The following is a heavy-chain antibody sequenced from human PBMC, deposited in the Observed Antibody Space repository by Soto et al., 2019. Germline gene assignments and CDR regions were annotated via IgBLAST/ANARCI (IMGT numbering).Heavy chain of an antibody. CDR2: VNHSGST. CDR1: GGSFSGYY. J-gene: IGHJ4*02. Sequence: QVQLQQWGAGLLKPSETLSITCAVYGGSFSGYYWSWIRQPPGKGLPWIGEVNHSGSTHYNPSLKSRVTISVDTSKNQYSLKLSSVTPADTAVYYSARGGRTGTTGYWGQGTLVTVST. V-gene: IGHV4-34*01. CDR3: ARGGRTGTTGY. D-gene: IGHD1-7*01.